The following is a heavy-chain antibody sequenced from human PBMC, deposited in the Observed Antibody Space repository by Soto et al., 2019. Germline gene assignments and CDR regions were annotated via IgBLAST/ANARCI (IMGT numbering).Heavy chain of an antibody. CDR1: GGSFSGYY. CDR2: INHSGST. Sequence: SETLSLTXAVYGGSFSGYYWSWIRQPPGKGLEWIGEINHSGSTNYNPSLKSRVTISVDTSKNQFSLKLSSVTAADTAVYYCAIGFYDSSGYYYPALDYWGQGTLVTVSS. V-gene: IGHV4-34*01. D-gene: IGHD3-22*01. CDR3: AIGFYDSSGYYYPALDY. J-gene: IGHJ4*02.